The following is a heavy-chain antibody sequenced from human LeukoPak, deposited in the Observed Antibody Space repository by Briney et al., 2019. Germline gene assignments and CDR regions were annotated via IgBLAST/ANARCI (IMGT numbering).Heavy chain of an antibody. J-gene: IGHJ5*02. V-gene: IGHV4-59*01. CDR1: GGSISSYY. CDR2: INYSGST. CDR3: ATFDSGKGWFDP. Sequence: SETLSLTCTVSGGSISSYYWSWIRQPPGKGLEWIGYINYSGSTNYNPSLKSRVTISVDTSKNQFSLNVNSVTAADTAVYYCATFDSGKGWFDPWGQGTLVSVSS. D-gene: IGHD3-16*01.